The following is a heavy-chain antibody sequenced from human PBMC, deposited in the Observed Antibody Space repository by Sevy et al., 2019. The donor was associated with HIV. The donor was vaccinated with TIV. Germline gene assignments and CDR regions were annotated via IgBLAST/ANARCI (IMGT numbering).Heavy chain of an antibody. J-gene: IGHJ6*02. D-gene: IGHD3-3*01. Sequence: GGSLRLSCAASGFTFSSYAMSWVRQAPGKGLEWVSAISGSGGSTYYADSVKGRFTISRDNSKNTLYLQMNSLRAEDTAVYYCAKGSRPDGDFWSGPMVGGGTYYYYGMDVWGQGTTVTVSS. CDR2: ISGSGGST. V-gene: IGHV3-23*01. CDR1: GFTFSSYA. CDR3: AKGSRPDGDFWSGPMVGGGTYYYYGMDV.